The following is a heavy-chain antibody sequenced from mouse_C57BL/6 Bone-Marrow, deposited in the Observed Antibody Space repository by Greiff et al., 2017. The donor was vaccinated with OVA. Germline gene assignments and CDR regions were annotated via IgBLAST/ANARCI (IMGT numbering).Heavy chain of an antibody. V-gene: IGHV1-82*01. J-gene: IGHJ2*01. CDR1: GYAFSSSW. D-gene: IGHD1-1*01. Sequence: VQLQQSGPELVKPGASVKISCKASGYAFSSSWMNWVKQRPGKGLEWIGRIYPGDGDTNYNGKFKGKATLTADKSSSTAYMQLSSLTSEDSAVYFCARPVTTVVATNYFDYWGKGTTLTVSS. CDR2: IYPGDGDT. CDR3: ARPVTTVVATNYFDY.